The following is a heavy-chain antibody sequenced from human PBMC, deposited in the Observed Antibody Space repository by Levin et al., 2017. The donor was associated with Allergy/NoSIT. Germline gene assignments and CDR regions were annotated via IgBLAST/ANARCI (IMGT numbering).Heavy chain of an antibody. CDR1: GGSISSYY. J-gene: IGHJ4*02. CDR3: ARDRAMITFGGVIDYFDY. V-gene: IGHV4-4*07. Sequence: GSLRLSCTVSGGSISSYYWSWIRQPAGKGLEWIGRIYTSGSTNYNPSLKSRVTMSVDTSKNQFSLKLSSVTAADTAVYYCARDRAMITFGGVIDYFDYWGQGTLVTVSS. CDR2: IYTSGST. D-gene: IGHD3-16*02.